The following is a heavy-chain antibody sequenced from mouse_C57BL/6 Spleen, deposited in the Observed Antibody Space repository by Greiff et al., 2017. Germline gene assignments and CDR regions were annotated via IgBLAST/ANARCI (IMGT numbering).Heavy chain of an antibody. D-gene: IGHD1-1*01. V-gene: IGHV5-6-3*01. CDR1: GFTFSSYG. Sequence: EVQLVESGGDLVKPGGSLTLSCAASGFTFSSYGMSWVRQTPDRVKGRFTISRDNAKNTLYLQMSSLKSEDTAMYYCARPGSSHWYFDVWGTGTTVTVSS. CDR3: ARPGSSHWYFDV. J-gene: IGHJ1*03.